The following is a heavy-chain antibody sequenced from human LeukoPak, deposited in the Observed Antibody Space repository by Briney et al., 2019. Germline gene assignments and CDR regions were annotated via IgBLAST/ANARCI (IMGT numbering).Heavy chain of an antibody. CDR1: GFTFSSYG. D-gene: IGHD2-2*02. CDR2: ISYDGSNK. CDR3: AKGPIFDYCSSTSCYISEADVFFDI. V-gene: IGHV3-30*18. J-gene: IGHJ3*02. Sequence: GGSLRLSCAASGFTFSSYGMHWVRQAPGKGLEWVAVISYDGSNKYYADSVKGRFTISRDNSKNTLYLQMNSLRAEDTAVYYCAKGPIFDYCSSTSCYISEADVFFDIWGQGTMVTVSS.